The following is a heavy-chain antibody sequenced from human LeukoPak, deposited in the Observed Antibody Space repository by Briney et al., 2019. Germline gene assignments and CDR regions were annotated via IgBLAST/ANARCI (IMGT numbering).Heavy chain of an antibody. D-gene: IGHD2-15*01. CDR1: GFTFSSYA. CDR2: ISGSGGST. J-gene: IGHJ5*02. V-gene: IGHV3-23*01. Sequence: PGGSLRLSCAASGFTFSSYAMSWVRQAPGRGLGWVSAISGSGGSTYYADSVKGRFTISRDNSKNTLYPQMNSLRAEDTAVYYCAKIRKYCSGGSCYYWFDPWGQGTLVTVSS. CDR3: AKIRKYCSGGSCYYWFDP.